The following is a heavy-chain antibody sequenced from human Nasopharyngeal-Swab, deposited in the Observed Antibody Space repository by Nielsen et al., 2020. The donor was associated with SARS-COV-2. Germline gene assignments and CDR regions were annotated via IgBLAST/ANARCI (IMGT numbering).Heavy chain of an antibody. J-gene: IGHJ5*02. CDR3: AKEGATGWFDP. Sequence: SETLSLTCTVSGGSISSSGNYWGWIRQPPGKGLEWIGYISHNSGTNYNPSLKSRVTMFMDTSKNQFSLKLRSVTAADTAVYYCAKEGATGWFDPWGQGTLVTVSS. V-gene: IGHV4-61*08. CDR2: ISHNSGT. CDR1: GGSISSSGNY.